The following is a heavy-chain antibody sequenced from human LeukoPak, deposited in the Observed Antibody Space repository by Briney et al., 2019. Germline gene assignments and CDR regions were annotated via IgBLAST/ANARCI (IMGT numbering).Heavy chain of an antibody. Sequence: GGSLRLSCAASGFTFSNSAMSWVRQAPGKGLEWVSTPSGSGITTYYADSVKGRFTISRDNSKKTLYLQMNSLRAEDTAVYYCAKGIYSSGWSYFDYWGRGTLVTVSS. CDR1: GFTFSNSA. CDR2: PSGSGITT. J-gene: IGHJ4*01. V-gene: IGHV3-23*01. CDR3: AKGIYSSGWSYFDY. D-gene: IGHD6-19*01.